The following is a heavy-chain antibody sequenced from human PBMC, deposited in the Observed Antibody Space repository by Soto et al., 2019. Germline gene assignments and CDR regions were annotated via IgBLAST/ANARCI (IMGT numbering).Heavy chain of an antibody. Sequence: SVKLARKGSGDRRKRYWAAGVRHNPGQALEWMGGIIPKFGITNYAQKLQGRVAITADESTSTAYMELSRLRSEDTAVYYCAREGDNWFDPWAQGTLVTVSS. CDR2: IIPKFGIT. CDR3: AREGDNWFDP. J-gene: IGHJ5*02. V-gene: IGHV1-69*13. CDR1: GDRRKRYW.